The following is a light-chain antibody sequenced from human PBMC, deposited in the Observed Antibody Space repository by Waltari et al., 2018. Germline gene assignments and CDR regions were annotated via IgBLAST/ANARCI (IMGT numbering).Light chain of an antibody. CDR1: NIGSRS. J-gene: IGLJ3*02. CDR2: LDS. V-gene: IGLV3-21*02. CDR3: HVCEANTVM. Sequence: SSVLTQAPSVSVAPGQTATVTCGGDNIGSRSVHGDQQKPGRAPVLVVYLDSDRPSGTPGRFPGSKSGNAATLAISRVEAGDEADYYCHVCEANTVMFGGGTKLTVL.